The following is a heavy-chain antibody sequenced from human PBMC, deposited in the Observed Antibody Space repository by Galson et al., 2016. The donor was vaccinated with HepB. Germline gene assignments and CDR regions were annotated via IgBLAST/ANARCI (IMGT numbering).Heavy chain of an antibody. CDR2: INLSGPGT. V-gene: IGHV1-46*01. D-gene: IGHD1-7*01. CDR1: GFHFTSYY. Sequence: SVKVSCKASGFHFTSYYIHWVRQASGQGPEWMGLINLSGPGTNYAQKFQDRVTMTSDTSASTVHMELNSLTSEDPAVHYCSRNFGGLDAFDMWGQGTKVTVSS. CDR3: SRNFGGLDAFDM. J-gene: IGHJ3*02.